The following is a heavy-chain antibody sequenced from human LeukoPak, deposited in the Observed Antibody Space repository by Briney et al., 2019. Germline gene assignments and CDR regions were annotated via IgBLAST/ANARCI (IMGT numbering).Heavy chain of an antibody. CDR2: IYYSGST. CDR3: ARDSYYDSSGYRAFDI. Sequence: SETLSLTCTVSGGSISSYYWSWIRQPPGKGLEWIGYIYYSGSTNYNPSLKSRVTISVDTSKNQFSLKLSSVTAADTAVYYCARDSYYDSSGYRAFDIWGQGTMVTVSS. V-gene: IGHV4-59*01. J-gene: IGHJ3*02. CDR1: GGSISSYY. D-gene: IGHD3-22*01.